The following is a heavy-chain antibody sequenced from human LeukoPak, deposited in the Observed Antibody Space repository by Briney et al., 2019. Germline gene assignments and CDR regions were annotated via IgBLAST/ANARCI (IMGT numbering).Heavy chain of an antibody. CDR2: IYSGGST. J-gene: IGHJ3*02. D-gene: IGHD6-19*01. CDR1: GFTVSSNY. CDR3: ARQYSSGWYWGAFDI. V-gene: IGHV3-53*01. Sequence: GGSLRLSCAASGFTVSSNYMSWVRQAPGKGLEWVSVIYSGGSTYYADSVKGRFTISRDNSKNTLYLQMNSLRAEDTAVYYCARQYSSGWYWGAFDIWGQETMVTVSS.